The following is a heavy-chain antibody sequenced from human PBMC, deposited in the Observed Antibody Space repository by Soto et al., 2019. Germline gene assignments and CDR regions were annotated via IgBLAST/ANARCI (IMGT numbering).Heavy chain of an antibody. D-gene: IGHD2-15*01. CDR3: VRTSLVVAVATREDF. Sequence: EVQLVESGGGLVQPGESLRLSCAASGFTFSNYWMHWVRQAPGKGLVWVSRIDSDGSRITYADFVKGRYTISRDNAKKTVYLHMSSLTAEDTAVYYCVRTSLVVAVATREDFWGQGTLVTVSS. J-gene: IGHJ4*02. CDR2: IDSDGSRI. CDR1: GFTFSNYW. V-gene: IGHV3-74*01.